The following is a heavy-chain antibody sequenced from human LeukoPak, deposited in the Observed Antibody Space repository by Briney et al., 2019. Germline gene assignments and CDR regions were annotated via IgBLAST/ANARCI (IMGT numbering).Heavy chain of an antibody. D-gene: IGHD6-6*01. CDR3: AKDLYSSSSGIDY. CDR2: ISGSGGST. J-gene: IGHJ4*02. V-gene: IGHV3-23*01. CDR1: GFTFSSYA. Sequence: TGGSLRLSCAASGFTFSSYAMSWVRQAPGKGLEWVSAISGSGGSTYYADSVKGRFTISRDNSKNTLYLQMNSLRAEDTAVYYCAKDLYSSSSGIDYWGQGTLVTVSS.